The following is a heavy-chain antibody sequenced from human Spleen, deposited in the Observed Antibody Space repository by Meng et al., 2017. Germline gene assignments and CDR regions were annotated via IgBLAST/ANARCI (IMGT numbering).Heavy chain of an antibody. J-gene: IGHJ4*01. Sequence: QLQLQESGPGLVKPSETLSLTCTVSGGSISINNIYWGWIRQSPGKGLEWIGSVSYTGSTYYNPSLKSRLTISVDTSKMQFSLRLTSVTAADTAVYYCARRAVRGDIDYWGHGTLVTVSS. CDR3: ARRAVRGDIDY. CDR2: VSYTGST. D-gene: IGHD3-10*01. V-gene: IGHV4-39*01. CDR1: GGSISINNIY.